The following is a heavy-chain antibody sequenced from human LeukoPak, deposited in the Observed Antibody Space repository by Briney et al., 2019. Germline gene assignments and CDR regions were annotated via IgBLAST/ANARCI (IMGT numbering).Heavy chain of an antibody. CDR1: GYTFTSYD. D-gene: IGHD5-18*01. CDR3: ARGCSYGFYYYMDV. CDR2: MNPNSGNT. V-gene: IGHV1-8*01. Sequence: GASVKVSCKASGYTFTSYDINWVRQATGQGLEWMGWMNPNSGNTGYAQKFQGRVTMTRNTSISTAYMELSSLRSEDTAVYYCARGCSYGFYYYMDVWGKGTTVTISS. J-gene: IGHJ6*03.